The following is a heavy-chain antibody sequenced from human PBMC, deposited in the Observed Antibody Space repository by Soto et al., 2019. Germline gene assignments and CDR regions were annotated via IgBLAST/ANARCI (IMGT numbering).Heavy chain of an antibody. J-gene: IGHJ6*02. V-gene: IGHV4-39*07. CDR1: GGSISSSSYY. Sequence: SETLSLTCTVSGGSISSSSYYWSWIRQPPGKGLEWIGEINHSGSTNYNPSLKSRVTISVDTSKNQFSLKLSSVTAADTAVYYCARVEVGATNYYYYYGMDVWGQGTTVTVSS. CDR3: ARVEVGATNYYYYYGMDV. D-gene: IGHD1-26*01. CDR2: INHSGST.